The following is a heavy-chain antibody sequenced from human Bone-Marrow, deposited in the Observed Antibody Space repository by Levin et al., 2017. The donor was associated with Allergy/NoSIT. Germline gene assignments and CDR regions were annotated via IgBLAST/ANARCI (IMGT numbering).Heavy chain of an antibody. D-gene: IGHD2-2*01. J-gene: IGHJ4*02. V-gene: IGHV3-30*18. CDR3: AKDFNSLVDIVVVPAAYFDY. Sequence: GGSLRLSCAASGFTFSSYGMHWVRQAPGKGLEWVAVISYDGSNKYYADSVKGRFTISRDNSKNTLYLQMNSLRAEDTAVYYCAKDFNSLVDIVVVPAAYFDYWGQGTLVTVSS. CDR2: ISYDGSNK. CDR1: GFTFSSYG.